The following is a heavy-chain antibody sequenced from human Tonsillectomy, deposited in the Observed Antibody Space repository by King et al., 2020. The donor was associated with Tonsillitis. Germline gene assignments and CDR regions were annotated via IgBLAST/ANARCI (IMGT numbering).Heavy chain of an antibody. J-gene: IGHJ4*02. CDR1: GGSISSYY. V-gene: IGHV4-59*01. Sequence: VQLQESGPGLVKPSETLSLTCNVSGGSISSYYWSWIRQPPGKGLEWIGHIYYSGSTNYDPSLESRVAMSVDTSKNQFSLKLSSVTAADTAVYYCAGGRGTSGWSFDYWGQGTLVTVSS. D-gene: IGHD2-2*01. CDR2: IYYSGST. CDR3: AGGRGTSGWSFDY.